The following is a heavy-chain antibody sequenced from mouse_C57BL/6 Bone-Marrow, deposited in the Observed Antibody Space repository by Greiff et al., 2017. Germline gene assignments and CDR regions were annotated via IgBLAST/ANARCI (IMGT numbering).Heavy chain of an antibody. CDR2: INPKNGGT. J-gene: IGHJ2*01. D-gene: IGHD2-4*01. Sequence: VQLQQSGPELVKPGASVKISCKASGYTFTDYYMNWVKQSHGKSLEWIGDINPKNGGTSYNQKFKGKATLTVDKSSSTAYMELRSLTSEDSAVYYCAYDYDPFDYWGQGTTLTVSS. CDR3: AYDYDPFDY. V-gene: IGHV1-26*01. CDR1: GYTFTDYY.